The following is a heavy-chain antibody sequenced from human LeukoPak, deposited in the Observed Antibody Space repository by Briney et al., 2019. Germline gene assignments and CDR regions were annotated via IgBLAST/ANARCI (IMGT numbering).Heavy chain of an antibody. CDR1: GYSISSGYF. D-gene: IGHD6-13*01. CDR2: FYHSGST. V-gene: IGHV4-38-2*02. CDR3: ARHGLRAAAGTIGHFDY. Sequence: PSETLSLTCTVSGYSISSGYFWGWIRQPPGKGLEWIGSFYHSGSTYYNPSLKSRVTVSVDTSKNQFSLTVSSVTAADTAVYYCARHGLRAAAGTIGHFDYWGQGTLATVSS. J-gene: IGHJ4*02.